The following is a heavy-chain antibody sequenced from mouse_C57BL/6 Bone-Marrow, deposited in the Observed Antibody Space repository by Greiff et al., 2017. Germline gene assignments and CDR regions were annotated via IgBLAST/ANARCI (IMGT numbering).Heavy chain of an antibody. CDR3: ARHYYYYAMDY. V-gene: IGHV5-2*01. CDR2: IISDGGST. CDR1: EYEFPSYD. D-gene: IGHD1-1*01. Sequence: EVHLVESGGGLVQPGESLKLSCESNEYEFPSYDMSWVRKTPEKRLEWVAAIISDGGSTYYPDTMERRIIISRDNTKKTLYLQMSSQRSEDAALYYCARHYYYYAMDYWGQGTSVTVSS. J-gene: IGHJ4*01.